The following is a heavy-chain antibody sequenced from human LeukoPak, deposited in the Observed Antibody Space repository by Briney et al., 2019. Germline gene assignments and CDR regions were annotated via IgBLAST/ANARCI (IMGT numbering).Heavy chain of an antibody. CDR3: AAVGYCSSTSCYGFDY. D-gene: IGHD2-2*01. J-gene: IGHJ4*02. CDR2: IVVGSGNT. Sequence: GTSVKVSCKASGFTFTSSAVQWVRQARGQRLEWIGWIVVGSGNTNYAQKFQERVTITSDMSTSTAYMELSSLRSEDTAVYYCAAVGYCSSTSCYGFDYWGQGTLVTVSS. V-gene: IGHV1-58*01. CDR1: GFTFTSSA.